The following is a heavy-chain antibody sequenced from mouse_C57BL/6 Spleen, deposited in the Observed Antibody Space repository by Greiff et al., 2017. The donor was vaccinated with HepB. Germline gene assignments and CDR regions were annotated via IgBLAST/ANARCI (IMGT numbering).Heavy chain of an antibody. CDR1: GYTFTSYT. Sequence: VQLQQSGAELARPGASVKMSCKASGYTFTSYTMHWVKQRPGQGLEWIGYINPSSGYTKYNQKFKDKATLTADKSSSTAYMQLSSLTSEDSAVYYCARGDSGYPFAYWGQRTLVTVSA. CDR2: INPSSGYT. CDR3: ARGDSGYPFAY. J-gene: IGHJ3*01. V-gene: IGHV1-4*01. D-gene: IGHD3-2*02.